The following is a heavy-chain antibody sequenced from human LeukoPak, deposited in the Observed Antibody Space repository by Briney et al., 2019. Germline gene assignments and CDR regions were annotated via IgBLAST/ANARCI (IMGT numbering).Heavy chain of an antibody. J-gene: IGHJ5*02. Sequence: PSETLSLTCAVYGGSFSGYYWSWIRQPPGKGLEWIGEINHSGSTNYNPSLKSRVTISVDTSKNQFSLKLSSVTAADTAVYYCARRRSSYYGSGSYFWFDPWGQGTLVTVSS. V-gene: IGHV4-34*01. CDR2: INHSGST. CDR3: ARRRSSYYGSGSYFWFDP. CDR1: GGSFSGYY. D-gene: IGHD3-10*01.